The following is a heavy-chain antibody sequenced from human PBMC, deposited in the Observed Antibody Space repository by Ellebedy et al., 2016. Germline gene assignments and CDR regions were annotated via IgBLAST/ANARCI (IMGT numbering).Heavy chain of an antibody. J-gene: IGHJ6*02. CDR3: ARSISSWYGGAVYGMDV. Sequence: ASVKVSCXASGYTFTSYGISWVRQAPGQGLEWMGWISDYNANTNYAQKLQGRVTMTTDTSTSTAYMELRSLRSDDTAVYYCARSISSWYGGAVYGMDVWGQGTTVTVSS. CDR2: ISDYNANT. V-gene: IGHV1-18*01. D-gene: IGHD6-13*01. CDR1: GYTFTSYG.